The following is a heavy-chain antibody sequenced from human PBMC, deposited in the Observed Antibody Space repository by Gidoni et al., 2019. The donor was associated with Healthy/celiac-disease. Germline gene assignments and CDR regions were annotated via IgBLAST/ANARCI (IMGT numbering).Heavy chain of an antibody. CDR2: SSSSSSYI. CDR3: ARDPVPAPYYYYGMDV. V-gene: IGHV3-21*01. CDR1: GFTFRSYS. Sequence: EVQLVESGGGLVKPGGSLRLSCAASGFTFRSYSMNWVRQAPGTGLEWVSSSSSSSSYIYYADSVKGRFTISRDNAKNSLYLQMNSLRAEDTAVYYCARDPVPAPYYYYGMDVWGQGTTVTVSS. D-gene: IGHD2-2*01. J-gene: IGHJ6*02.